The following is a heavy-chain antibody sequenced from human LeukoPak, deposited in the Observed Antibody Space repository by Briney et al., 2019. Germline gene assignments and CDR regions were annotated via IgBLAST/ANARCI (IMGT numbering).Heavy chain of an antibody. D-gene: IGHD3-10*01. J-gene: IGHJ6*02. CDR2: ISAYNGNT. V-gene: IGHV1-18*01. CDR1: GYTFTSYG. Sequence: ASVKVSCKASGYTFTSYGISWVRQAPGQGLEWMGWISAYNGNTNYAQKLQGRVTMTTDTSTSTAYMELRSLRSDDTAVYYCARVRDYYGSGYLYYYYGMDVWGQGTTVTVSS. CDR3: ARVRDYYGSGYLYYYYGMDV.